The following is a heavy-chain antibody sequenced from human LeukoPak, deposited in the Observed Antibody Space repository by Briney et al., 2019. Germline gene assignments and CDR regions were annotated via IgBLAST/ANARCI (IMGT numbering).Heavy chain of an antibody. D-gene: IGHD2-21*02. J-gene: IGHJ4*02. V-gene: IGHV1-2*06. Sequence: ASVKVSCKASGYTFTGYYMHWVRQAPGQGLEWMGRINPNSGGTNYAQKFQGRVTITRDTSASTAYMELSSLRSEDTAVYYCARVVGIVVVTAIDYWGQGTLVTVSS. CDR1: GYTFTGYY. CDR3: ARVVGIVVVTAIDY. CDR2: INPNSGGT.